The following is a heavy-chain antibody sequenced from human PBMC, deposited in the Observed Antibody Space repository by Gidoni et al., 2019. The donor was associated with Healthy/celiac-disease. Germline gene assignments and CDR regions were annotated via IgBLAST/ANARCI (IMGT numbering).Heavy chain of an antibody. J-gene: IGHJ3*02. V-gene: IGHV3-30*04. CDR3: ARDPSRRGYSGSYQGAFDI. CDR1: GFTFSSYA. CDR2: ISYDGSNK. Sequence: QVQLVESGGGVVQPGRSLRLSCAASGFTFSSYAMHWVRQAPGKGLEWGAVISYDGSNKYYADSVKGRFTSSRENAKSTLYLQMNSLRAEDTAVYYCARDPSRRGYSGSYQGAFDIWGQGTMVTVSS. D-gene: IGHD1-26*01.